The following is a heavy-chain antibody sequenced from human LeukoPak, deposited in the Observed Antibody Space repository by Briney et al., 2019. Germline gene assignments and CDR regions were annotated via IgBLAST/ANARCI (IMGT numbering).Heavy chain of an antibody. CDR3: AKDPNGDYIGTFDI. V-gene: IGHV3-23*01. J-gene: IGHJ3*02. CDR1: GFTFSSYG. CDR2: ISGSGGST. Sequence: AGGSLRLSCAASGFTFSSYGMTWVRQAPGKGLEWVSSISGSGGSTQYADSVQGRFTISRDNSKNTLYLQMNSLRAEDTAVYYCAKDPNGDYIGTFDIWGQGTMVTVSS. D-gene: IGHD4-17*01.